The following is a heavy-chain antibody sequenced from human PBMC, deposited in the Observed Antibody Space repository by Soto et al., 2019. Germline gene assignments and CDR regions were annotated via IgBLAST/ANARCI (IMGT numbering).Heavy chain of an antibody. CDR3: AGYCSGGSCYSSVYYYYGMDV. D-gene: IGHD2-15*01. CDR2: ISSSSSYI. J-gene: IGHJ6*02. CDR1: GFTFSSYS. Sequence: EGSLRLSCAASGFTFSSYSMNWVRQAPGKGLEWVSSISSSSSYIYYADSVKGRFTISRDNAKNSLYLQMNSLRAEDTAVYYCAGYCSGGSCYSSVYYYYGMDVWGQGTTVTVSS. V-gene: IGHV3-21*01.